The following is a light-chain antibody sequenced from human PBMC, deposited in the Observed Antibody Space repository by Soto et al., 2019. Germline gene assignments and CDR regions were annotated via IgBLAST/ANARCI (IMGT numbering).Light chain of an antibody. CDR3: QQYNNWPPWT. V-gene: IGKV3-15*01. J-gene: IGKJ1*01. CDR1: HSVSSN. Sequence: EVLMTQSPDTLSVSPGERATLSCRASHSVSSNLAWYQQKPGQAPRLLIYGASTRATGIPARFSGSGSGTEFTLTISSLQSEDFAVYYCQQYNNWPPWTFGQGTRVEIK. CDR2: GAS.